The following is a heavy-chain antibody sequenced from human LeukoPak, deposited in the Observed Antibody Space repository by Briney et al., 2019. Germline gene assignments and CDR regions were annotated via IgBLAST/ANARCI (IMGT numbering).Heavy chain of an antibody. CDR1: GGSISSYY. CDR2: IYYSGST. J-gene: IGHJ6*03. Sequence: PSETLSLTCTVSGGSISSYYWSWIRQPPGKGLEWIGYIYYSGSTNYNPSLKSRVTISVNTSKNQFSLKLSSVTAADTAVYYCARAAYYDFWSGHSGYYYYYYMDVWGKGTTVTVSS. CDR3: ARAAYYDFWSGHSGYYYYYYMDV. V-gene: IGHV4-59*01. D-gene: IGHD3-3*01.